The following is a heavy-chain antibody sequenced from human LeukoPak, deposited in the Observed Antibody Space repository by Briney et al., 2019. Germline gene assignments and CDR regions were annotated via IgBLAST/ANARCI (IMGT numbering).Heavy chain of an antibody. CDR3: TKGGWGTVLDY. J-gene: IGHJ4*02. D-gene: IGHD3-10*01. CDR1: GFTFSSYA. CDR2: ISYDGSNK. Sequence: PLGALRLSCAASGFTFSSYAMHWVRQAPGKGLEWVAVISYDGSNKYYADSQKGRLTISRDNSKNTLYLQMSSLRADDTAVYYCTKGGWGTVLDYWGQGTLVTVSS. V-gene: IGHV3-30-3*01.